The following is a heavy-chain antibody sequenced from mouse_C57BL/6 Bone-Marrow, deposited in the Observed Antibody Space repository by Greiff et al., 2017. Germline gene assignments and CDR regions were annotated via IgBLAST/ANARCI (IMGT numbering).Heavy chain of an antibody. CDR2: IYPGNGDT. Sequence: LQESGAELVRPGASVKMSCKASGYTFTSYNMHWVKQTPRQGLEWIGAIYPGNGDTSYNQKFKGKATLTVDKSSSTAYMQLRSLTSEDSAVYFCASSRYDGYRAWFAYWGQGTLVTVSA. J-gene: IGHJ3*01. D-gene: IGHD2-3*01. CDR3: ASSRYDGYRAWFAY. V-gene: IGHV1-12*01. CDR1: GYTFTSYN.